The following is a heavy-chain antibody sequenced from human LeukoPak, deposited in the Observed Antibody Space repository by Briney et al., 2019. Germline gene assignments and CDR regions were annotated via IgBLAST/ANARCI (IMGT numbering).Heavy chain of an antibody. V-gene: IGHV3-23*01. CDR3: AKAPLKYCTNGVCYSNY. CDR2: ISGSGGST. Sequence: GGSLRLSCAASGFTFSGYAMSWVRQAPGKGLEWVSAISGSGGSTYYADSVKGRFTISRDNSKNTLYLQMNSLRAEDTAVYYCAKAPLKYCTNGVCYSNYWGQGTLVTVSS. CDR1: GFTFSGYA. D-gene: IGHD2-8*01. J-gene: IGHJ4*02.